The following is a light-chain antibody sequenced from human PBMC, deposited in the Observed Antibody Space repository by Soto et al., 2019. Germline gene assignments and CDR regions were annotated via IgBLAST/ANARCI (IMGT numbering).Light chain of an antibody. CDR3: QQRSNWPYT. Sequence: EIVLTQSPATLSLSPGERATLSCRASQSVSSYLAWYQQKPGQAPRLLIYDASNSATGIPARFSVSGSATDFTLTIRSLEPTDFAVYYCQQRSNWPYTFGQGTKLEIK. J-gene: IGKJ2*01. CDR2: DAS. CDR1: QSVSSY. V-gene: IGKV3-11*01.